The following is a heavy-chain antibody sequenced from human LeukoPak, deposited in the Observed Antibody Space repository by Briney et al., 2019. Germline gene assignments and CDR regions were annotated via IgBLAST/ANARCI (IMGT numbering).Heavy chain of an antibody. V-gene: IGHV4-34*01. D-gene: IGHD6-6*01. CDR1: GGSFSGYY. CDR3: ARHSASKLVAH. J-gene: IGHJ4*02. CDR2: INHSGST. Sequence: SETLSLTCAVYGGSFSGYYWSWIRQPPGRGLEWIGEINHSGSTNYNPSLKSRVTISVDTSKNQFSLKLSSVTAADTAVYYCARHSASKLVAHWGQGTLVTVSS.